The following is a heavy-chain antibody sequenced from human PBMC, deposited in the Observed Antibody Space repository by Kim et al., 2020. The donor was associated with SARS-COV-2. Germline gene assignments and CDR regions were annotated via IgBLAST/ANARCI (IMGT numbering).Heavy chain of an antibody. D-gene: IGHD3-10*01. J-gene: IGHJ4*02. CDR1: GGSISSGGYY. CDR3: ARGQMVRGVAYRMGEYYFDY. Sequence: SETLSLTCTVSGGSISSGGYYWSWIRQHPGKGLEWIGYIYYSGSTYYNPSLKSRVTISVDTSKNQFSLKLSSVTAADTAVYYCARGQMVRGVAYRMGEYYFDYWGQGTLVTVSS. V-gene: IGHV4-31*03. CDR2: IYYSGST.